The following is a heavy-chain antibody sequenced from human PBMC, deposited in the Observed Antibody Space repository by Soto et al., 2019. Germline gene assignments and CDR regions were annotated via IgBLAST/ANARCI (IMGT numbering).Heavy chain of an antibody. CDR3: AKDDSLSNYGLNYYYYYMDV. Sequence: GGSLRLSCAASGFTFSSYGMHWVRQAPGKGLEWVAVISYDGSNKYYADSVKGRFTISRDNSKNTLYLQMNSLRAEDTAVYYWAKDDSLSNYGLNYYYYYMDVWGKGTTVTVSS. CDR1: GFTFSSYG. V-gene: IGHV3-30*18. D-gene: IGHD4-4*01. J-gene: IGHJ6*03. CDR2: ISYDGSNK.